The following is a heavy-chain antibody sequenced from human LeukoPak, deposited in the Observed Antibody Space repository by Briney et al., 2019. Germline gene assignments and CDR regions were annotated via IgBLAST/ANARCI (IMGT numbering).Heavy chain of an antibody. D-gene: IGHD1-26*01. CDR3: ASLKKHVVGASGY. Sequence: GGSLRLSCAASGFTFSSYSMNWVRQAPGKGLEWVSSISSSSSYIYYADSVKGRFTISRDNAKNSLYLQMNSLRAEDTAVYYCASLKKHVVGASGYWGQGTLVTVSS. V-gene: IGHV3-21*01. J-gene: IGHJ4*02. CDR1: GFTFSSYS. CDR2: ISSSSSYI.